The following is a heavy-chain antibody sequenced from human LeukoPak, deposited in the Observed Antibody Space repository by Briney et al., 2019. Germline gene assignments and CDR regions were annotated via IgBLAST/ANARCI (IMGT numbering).Heavy chain of an antibody. V-gene: IGHV3-23*01. CDR1: GFTFSSAA. J-gene: IGHJ4*02. D-gene: IGHD6-6*01. CDR2: ISGSVGST. CDR3: AKDGGIAARLTDY. Sequence: PGGALRLSCAASGFTFSSAAMSWVRQAPGKGLEWGSAISGSVGSTYYADSVKGRFTISRDNSKNTLYLQMNSLRAEDTALYYCAKDGGIAARLTDYWGQGTLVTVSS.